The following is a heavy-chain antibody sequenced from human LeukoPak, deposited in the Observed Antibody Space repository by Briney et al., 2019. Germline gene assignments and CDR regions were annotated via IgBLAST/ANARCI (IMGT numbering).Heavy chain of an antibody. Sequence: SQTLSLTCAISGDSVSSNSAAWNWIRQSPSRGLEWLGRTYYRSKWYNDYAVSVKSRITTNPDTSKNQFSLQLNSVTPEDTAVYYCARAREYDFWSGYSKYYFDYWGQGTLVTVSS. CDR1: GDSVSSNSAA. V-gene: IGHV6-1*01. J-gene: IGHJ4*02. CDR2: TYYRSKWYN. D-gene: IGHD3-3*01. CDR3: ARAREYDFWSGYSKYYFDY.